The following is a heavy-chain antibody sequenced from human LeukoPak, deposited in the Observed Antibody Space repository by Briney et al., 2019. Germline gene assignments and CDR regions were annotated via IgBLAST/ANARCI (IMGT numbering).Heavy chain of an antibody. Sequence: GGSLRLSCAASGFTFSSYAMSWVRHPPGKRLEWVSIIGSSGGGIHYADSVKGRFTISRDNSKNALYLQMNSLRVEDTAVYYCAIDPNWGTHSWGQGVLVTVSS. J-gene: IGHJ4*02. CDR1: GFTFSSYA. V-gene: IGHV3-23*01. CDR2: IGSSGGGI. CDR3: AIDPNWGTHS. D-gene: IGHD7-27*01.